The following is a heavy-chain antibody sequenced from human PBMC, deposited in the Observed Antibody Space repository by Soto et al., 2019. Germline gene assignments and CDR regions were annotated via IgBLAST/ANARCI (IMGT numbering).Heavy chain of an antibody. D-gene: IGHD6-19*01. J-gene: IGHJ4*02. V-gene: IGHV1-69*02. CDR3: ARVGRSSGWYYFDY. CDR2: IIPILGIA. CDR1: GGTFSSYT. Sequence: SVKVSCKASGGTFSSYTISLVRQAPGQGLEWMGRIIPILGIANYAQKFQGRVTITADKSTSTAYMELSSLRSEDTAVYYCARVGRSSGWYYFDYWGQGTLVTVSS.